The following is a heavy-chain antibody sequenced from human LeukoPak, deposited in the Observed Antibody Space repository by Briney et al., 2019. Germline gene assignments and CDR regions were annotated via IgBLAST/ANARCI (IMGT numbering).Heavy chain of an antibody. CDR1: GFTFSSYA. J-gene: IGHJ4*02. V-gene: IGHV3-23*01. CDR2: ISGSGGST. CDR3: GRDRGWLRSVDY. Sequence: GGSLRLSCAASGFTFSSYAMSWVRQAPGKGLEWVSAISGSGGSTYYADSVKGRFTISRDNSKNTLYLQMNSLRPEDTAVYYCGRDRGWLRSVDYWGQGTLVTVSS. D-gene: IGHD5-12*01.